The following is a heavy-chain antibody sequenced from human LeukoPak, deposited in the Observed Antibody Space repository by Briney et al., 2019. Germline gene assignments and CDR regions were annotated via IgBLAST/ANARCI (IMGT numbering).Heavy chain of an antibody. CDR1: GYTFTSYY. CDR2: INPSGGST. J-gene: IGHJ4*02. D-gene: IGHD3-10*01. CDR3: ARVGLWFEGFDY. Sequence: GASVKVSCKASGYTFTSYYMHWVRQAPGQGLEWMGIINPSGGSTSYAQKFQGRVTMTRDTSTSTVYMELSSLRSDDTAVYYCARVGLWFEGFDYWGQGTLVTVSS. V-gene: IGHV1-46*01.